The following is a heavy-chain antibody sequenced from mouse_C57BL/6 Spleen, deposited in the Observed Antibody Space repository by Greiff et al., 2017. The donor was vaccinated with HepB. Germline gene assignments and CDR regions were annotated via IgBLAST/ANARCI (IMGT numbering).Heavy chain of an antibody. CDR3: AREAGTKDLEV. D-gene: IGHD4-1*01. Sequence: QVQLKESGPELVKPGASVKISCKASGYAFSSSWMNWVKQRPGKGLEWIGRIYPGDGDTNYNGKFKGKATLTADKSSSTAYMQLSSLTSEDSAVYYCAREAGTKDLEVWGTGTTVTVSS. CDR1: GYAFSSSW. V-gene: IGHV1-82*01. J-gene: IGHJ1*03. CDR2: IYPGDGDT.